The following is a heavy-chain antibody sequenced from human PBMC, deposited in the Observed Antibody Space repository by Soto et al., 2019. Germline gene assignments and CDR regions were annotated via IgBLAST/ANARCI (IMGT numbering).Heavy chain of an antibody. CDR1: GGYVSSNRYS. Sequence: PSETLSLTCTVSGGYVSSNRYSWGWIRQSPGKGLEWIATIYSAENTYYHPSLLSRVTISVDTSKNQFSLKLSSVTAADTAVYYCARRYGSAIDYWGQGTLVTVSS. CDR2: IYSAENT. D-gene: IGHD1-26*01. J-gene: IGHJ4*02. V-gene: IGHV4-39*01. CDR3: ARRYGSAIDY.